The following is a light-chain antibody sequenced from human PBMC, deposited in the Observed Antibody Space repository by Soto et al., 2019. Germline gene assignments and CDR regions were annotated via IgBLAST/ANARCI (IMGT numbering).Light chain of an antibody. V-gene: IGKV3-15*01. CDR3: QQYNNWPRT. J-gene: IGKJ5*01. CDR1: QSISSN. CDR2: DAS. Sequence: EIAMTQSPASLSVFPGKRASLSCRAGQSISSNLAWYQQKPGQAPRLLIYDASTRATGIPARFSGSGSGTEFSLTISSLQSEDSAVYFCQQYNNWPRTFGQGTRLEIK.